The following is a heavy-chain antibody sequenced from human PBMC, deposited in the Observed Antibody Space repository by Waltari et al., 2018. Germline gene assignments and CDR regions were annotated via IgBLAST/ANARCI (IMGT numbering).Heavy chain of an antibody. CDR3: ARGPYYYGSGSYFDY. CDR2: INHSGST. V-gene: IGHV4-34*01. Sequence: QVQLQQWGAGLLKPSETLSLTCAVYGGSFSGYYWSWIRQPPGKGLEWIGEINHSGSTNDNPSLKSRVTISVDTSKNQFSLKLSSVTAADTAVYYCARGPYYYGSGSYFDYWGQGTLVTVSS. CDR1: GGSFSGYY. D-gene: IGHD3-10*01. J-gene: IGHJ4*02.